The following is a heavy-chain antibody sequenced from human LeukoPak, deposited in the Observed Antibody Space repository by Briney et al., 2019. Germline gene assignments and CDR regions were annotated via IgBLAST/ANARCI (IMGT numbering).Heavy chain of an antibody. Sequence: PGGSLRLSCAASGFTFSSYGMHWVRQAPGKGLEWVAFIRYDGSNKYYADSVKGRFTISRDNSKNTLYLQMNSLRAEDTAVYYCARDEAAAGTVDYWGQGTLVTVSS. D-gene: IGHD6-13*01. CDR2: IRYDGSNK. CDR1: GFTFSSYG. CDR3: ARDEAAAGTVDY. V-gene: IGHV3-30*02. J-gene: IGHJ4*02.